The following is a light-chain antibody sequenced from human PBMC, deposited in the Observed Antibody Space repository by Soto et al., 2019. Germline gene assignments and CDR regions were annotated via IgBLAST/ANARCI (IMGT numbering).Light chain of an antibody. J-gene: IGKJ5*01. Sequence: LLLTQSPPTLSLSPGETATLSCRASQSVSNYLPWYQHRPGQAPRLLIYDASNRATGIPARFSGSGSGTDFTLAISSLEPEDFAVYYCQQRSKSITFGQGTRLEIK. CDR2: DAS. V-gene: IGKV3-11*01. CDR3: QQRSKSIT. CDR1: QSVSNY.